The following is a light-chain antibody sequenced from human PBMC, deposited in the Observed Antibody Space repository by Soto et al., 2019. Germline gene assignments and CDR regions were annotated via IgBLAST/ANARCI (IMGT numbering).Light chain of an antibody. CDR2: GAP. J-gene: IGKJ1*01. CDR3: QQYNNWPQT. V-gene: IGKV3-15*01. CDR1: QSFSSN. Sequence: EIVLTQSPGTLSLSPGERATLSCRASQSFSSNLAWYQQKPGQAPRLLIYGAPTRSTVISARFSGSGSGTEFTLTISSLQSEDFAVYYCQQYNNWPQTFGQGTKVDIK.